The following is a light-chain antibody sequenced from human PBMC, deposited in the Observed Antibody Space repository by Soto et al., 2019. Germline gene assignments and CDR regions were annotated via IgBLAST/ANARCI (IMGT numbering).Light chain of an antibody. J-gene: IGKJ4*01. CDR2: GAS. Sequence: EIVLTQSPATLSVSPGERATLSCRASQSVSSNLAWYQRKPGQAPRLLIYGASTRATGVPARFSGSGSGTEFTLTIGSLQSEDFAVYYCQQYRRWPLTFGGGTKVDIK. V-gene: IGKV3-15*01. CDR1: QSVSSN. CDR3: QQYRRWPLT.